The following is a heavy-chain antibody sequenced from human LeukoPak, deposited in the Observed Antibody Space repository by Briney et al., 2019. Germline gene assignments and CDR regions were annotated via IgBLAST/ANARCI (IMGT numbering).Heavy chain of an antibody. J-gene: IGHJ6*02. V-gene: IGHV3-23*01. D-gene: IGHD6-19*01. CDR3: AKEGAAVVGPYSYGMDV. CDR1: GFTFSSYA. Sequence: GGSLRLSCAASGFTFSSYAMSWVRQAPGKGLEWVSAISGSGGSTYYADSVKGRFTISRDNSKNTLYLQMNSLRAEDTAVYYCAKEGAAVVGPYSYGMDVWGQGTTVTVSS. CDR2: ISGSGGST.